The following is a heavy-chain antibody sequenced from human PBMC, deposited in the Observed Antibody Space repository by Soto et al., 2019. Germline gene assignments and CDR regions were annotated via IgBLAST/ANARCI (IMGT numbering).Heavy chain of an antibody. CDR1: GFTFSDYY. CDR2: IRNKANSYTT. J-gene: IGHJ3*01. Sequence: PGGSLRLSCAAFGFTFSDYYFDWVRQAPGRGLEWVARIRNKANSYTTEYAASVKGRFTISRDDSKSSLSLQMNSLKTEDTAVYYCSRVLTTPRRSFDVWGQGTMVTVS. D-gene: IGHD4-17*01. V-gene: IGHV3-72*01. CDR3: SRVLTTPRRSFDV.